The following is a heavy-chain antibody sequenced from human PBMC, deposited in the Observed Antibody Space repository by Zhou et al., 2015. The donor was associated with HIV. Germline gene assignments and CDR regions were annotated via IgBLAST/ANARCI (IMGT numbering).Heavy chain of an antibody. Sequence: LQSGGGLVKPGGSLRLSCAASGFTFSDYYMTWIRQAPGKGLEWISHISGSGTTKSYADSLKGRFTISRDNAKNSLYLQMNSLRAGDTAVYYCARLRITIFGVIKDSSSYYMDVWGTGTTVTVSS. CDR3: ARLRITIFGVIKDSSSYYMDV. CDR2: ISGSGTTK. J-gene: IGHJ6*03. D-gene: IGHD3-3*01. CDR1: GFTFSDYY. V-gene: IGHV3-11*04.